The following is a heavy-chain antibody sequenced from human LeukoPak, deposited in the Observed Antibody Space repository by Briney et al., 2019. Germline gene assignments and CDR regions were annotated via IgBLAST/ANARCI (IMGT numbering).Heavy chain of an antibody. CDR3: ARALMTLVRGVPRTTWFDP. Sequence: SETLSLTCAVFGGSFSGYYWTWVRQAPGKGLEWIGEINESGTTNYNPPLNNRVTISVDTSKNQFSLKLTSLTAADTAVFYCARALMTLVRGVPRTTWFDPWGQGTLVSVSS. CDR2: INESGTT. CDR1: GGSFSGYY. J-gene: IGHJ5*02. D-gene: IGHD3-10*01. V-gene: IGHV4-34*01.